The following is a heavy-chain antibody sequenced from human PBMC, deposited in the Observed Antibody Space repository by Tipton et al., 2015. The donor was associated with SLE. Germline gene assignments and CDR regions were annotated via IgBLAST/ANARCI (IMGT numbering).Heavy chain of an antibody. CDR3: AREVVAHDAFDI. CDR1: GGSFSGYY. CDR2: INHSGST. J-gene: IGHJ3*02. Sequence: LRLSCAVYGGSFSGYYWSWIRQPPGKGLEWIGEINHSGSTNYNPSLKSRVTISVDTSKNQFSLKLSSVTAADTAVYYCAREVVAHDAFDIWGQGTMVTVSS. D-gene: IGHD2-15*01. V-gene: IGHV4-34*01.